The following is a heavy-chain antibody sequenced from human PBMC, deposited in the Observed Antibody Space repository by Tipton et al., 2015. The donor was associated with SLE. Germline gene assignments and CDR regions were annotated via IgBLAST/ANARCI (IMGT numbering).Heavy chain of an antibody. CDR1: GGSISSGGYY. Sequence: TLSLTCTVSGGSISSGGYYWSWIRQHPGKGLEWIGYIYYSGSTNYNPSLKSRVTISVDTSKNQFSLKLSSVTAADTAVYYCASNVVAGDAFDIWGQGTMVTVSS. CDR2: IYYSGST. J-gene: IGHJ3*02. D-gene: IGHD2-21*01. CDR3: ASNVVAGDAFDI. V-gene: IGHV4-31*03.